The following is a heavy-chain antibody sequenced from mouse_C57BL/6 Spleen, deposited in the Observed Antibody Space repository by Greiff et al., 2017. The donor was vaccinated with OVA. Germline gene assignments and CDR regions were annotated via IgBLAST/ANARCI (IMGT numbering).Heavy chain of an antibody. CDR2: IYPGDGDT. CDR1: GYAFSSYW. Sequence: VQLQQSGAELVKPGASVKISCKASGYAFSSYWMNWVKQRPGKGLEWIGQIYPGDGDTNYNGKFKGKATLTADKSSSTAYMQLSSLTSEDSAVYFCARPYSNYDRGFAYWGQGTLVTVSA. J-gene: IGHJ3*01. D-gene: IGHD2-5*01. V-gene: IGHV1-80*01. CDR3: ARPYSNYDRGFAY.